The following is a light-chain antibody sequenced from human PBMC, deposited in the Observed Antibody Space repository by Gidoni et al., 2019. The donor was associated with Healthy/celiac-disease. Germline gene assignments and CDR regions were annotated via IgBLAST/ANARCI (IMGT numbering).Light chain of an antibody. J-gene: IGKJ4*01. V-gene: IGKV3-20*01. CDR3: QQYGSSPLT. CDR1: QSLSGSY. CDR2: GAS. Sequence: EIVLTQSPGTLSLSPGERATLSCRASQSLSGSYLAWYQQKPGQAPRLLIYGASSRATGPPDRFSGSGSGTDFTLTISRLEPEDFAVYYCQQYGSSPLTFGGGTKVEIK.